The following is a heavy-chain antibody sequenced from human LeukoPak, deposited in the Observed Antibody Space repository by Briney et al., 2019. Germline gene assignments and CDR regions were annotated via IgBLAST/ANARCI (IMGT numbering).Heavy chain of an antibody. CDR1: GFTFSSYS. V-gene: IGHV3-21*01. D-gene: IGHD3-22*01. J-gene: IGHJ6*03. CDR2: ISSSSSDI. Sequence: GGSLRLSCAASGFTFSSYSMNWVRQAPGKGREWVSSISSSSSDIYYADSVKGRFTISRDNAKNSLYLQMNSLRAEDTAVYYCARVREGRRLFRYYYHMDVWGKGTTVTVSS. CDR3: ARVREGRRLFRYYYHMDV.